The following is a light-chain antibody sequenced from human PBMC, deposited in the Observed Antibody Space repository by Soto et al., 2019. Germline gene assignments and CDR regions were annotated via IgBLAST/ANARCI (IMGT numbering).Light chain of an antibody. V-gene: IGKV3-15*01. J-gene: IGKJ2*01. CDR3: QKYTTQHPRST. CDR1: QSVSSY. CDR2: SAS. Sequence: EFVMTQSPATLSVSPGGRATLACRASQSVSSYLAGYQQRPGHPPRLLIYSASTRATGIPAMFSGSGSATEVSLTISSLTDEDFAVYYCQKYTTQHPRSTFGQGTPLEI.